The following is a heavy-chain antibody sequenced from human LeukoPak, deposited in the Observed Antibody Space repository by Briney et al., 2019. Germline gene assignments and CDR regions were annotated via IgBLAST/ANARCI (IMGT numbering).Heavy chain of an antibody. CDR1: GFTFSSYA. Sequence: PGRSLRLSCAASGFTFSSYAMHWVRQTPGKGLEWVAVISYDRSNKYYADSVRGRFTISRDNSKNTLYLQMNSLRAEDTAVYYCAKDFSTPPDHTFDYWGQGTLVTVSS. CDR2: ISYDRSNK. CDR3: AKDFSTPPDHTFDY. V-gene: IGHV3-30*04. J-gene: IGHJ4*02. D-gene: IGHD2/OR15-2a*01.